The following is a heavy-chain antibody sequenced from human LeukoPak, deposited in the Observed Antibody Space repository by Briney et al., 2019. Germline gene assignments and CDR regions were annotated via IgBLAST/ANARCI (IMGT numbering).Heavy chain of an antibody. Sequence: GGSLRLSCAASGFNFSGSAMYWVRQASGKGLEWVGRIRSKAYSSATAYGASVKGRFTISRDDSKSTAYLQMNSLKTEDTAVYYCTTPSGSKWGQGTLVTVSS. CDR1: GFNFSGSA. CDR2: IRSKAYSSAT. J-gene: IGHJ4*02. V-gene: IGHV3-73*01. D-gene: IGHD3-10*01. CDR3: TTPSGSK.